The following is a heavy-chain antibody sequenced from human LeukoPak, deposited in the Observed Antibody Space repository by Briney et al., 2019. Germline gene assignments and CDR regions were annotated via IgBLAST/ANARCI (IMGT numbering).Heavy chain of an antibody. CDR1: GYTLTELS. D-gene: IGHD6-19*01. V-gene: IGHV1-24*01. CDR3: AIPRGIAVAADDAFDI. CDR2: FDPEDGET. Sequence: ASVKVSCKVSGYTLTELSMHWVRQAPGKGLEWMGGFDPEDGETIYAQKFQGRVTMTRDTSISTAYMELSRLRSDDTAVYYCAIPRGIAVAADDAFDIWGQGTMVTVSS. J-gene: IGHJ3*02.